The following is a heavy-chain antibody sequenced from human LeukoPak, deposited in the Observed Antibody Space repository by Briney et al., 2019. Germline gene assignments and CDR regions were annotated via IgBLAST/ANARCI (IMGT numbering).Heavy chain of an antibody. CDR1: GGTFSSYA. D-gene: IGHD1-26*01. CDR3: ARDKSGSYYPLDY. Sequence: SVKVSCKASGGTFSSYAISWVRQAPGQGLEWMGGIIPIFGTANYAQKFQGRVTITADESTSTAYMELSSLRSEDTAVYYCARDKSGSYYPLDYWGQGTLATVSS. CDR2: IIPIFGTA. J-gene: IGHJ4*02. V-gene: IGHV1-69*13.